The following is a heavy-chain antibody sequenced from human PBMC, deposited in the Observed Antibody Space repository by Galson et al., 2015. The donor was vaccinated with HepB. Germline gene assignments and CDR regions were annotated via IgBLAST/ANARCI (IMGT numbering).Heavy chain of an antibody. CDR1: GFTFSDYF. V-gene: IGHV3-11*01. CDR3: ARGRAFWNDGVFDY. Sequence: LRLSCAASGFTFSDYFMSWIRQAPGKGLEWISDISTGGTTIYCADSVEGRFTISRDNAKDSLYLQLNSLRAEDTAIYFCARGRAFWNDGVFDYWGQGTLVTVSS. CDR2: ISTGGTTI. J-gene: IGHJ4*02. D-gene: IGHD1-1*01.